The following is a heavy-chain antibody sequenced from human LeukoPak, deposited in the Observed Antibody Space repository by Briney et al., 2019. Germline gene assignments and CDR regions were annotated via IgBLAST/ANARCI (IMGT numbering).Heavy chain of an antibody. D-gene: IGHD5-18*01. Sequence: PPGGSLRLSCAASGFTVSSNYMSWVRQATGKGLEWVSVIYSGGSKYYADSGKGRFTISRDNCKNTLYLQMNSLRAEDTAVYYCASGYIYGRYWGQGTLVTVSS. CDR1: GFTVSSNY. CDR3: ASGYIYGRY. V-gene: IGHV3-66*02. CDR2: IYSGGSK. J-gene: IGHJ4*02.